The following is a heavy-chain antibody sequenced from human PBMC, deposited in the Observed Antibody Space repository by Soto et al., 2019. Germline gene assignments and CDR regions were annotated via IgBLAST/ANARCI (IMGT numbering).Heavy chain of an antibody. J-gene: IGHJ5*02. Sequence: QVQLQESGPGLVKSSGTLSLTCTVSGGSISSDNWWSWVRQPPGQGLEWMGEIYHNGNTKYNPSLKSRVTISLDKSKNQFSLKLTSVTTADTAVYYCAGGMLFGESSNWFDPWGQGTLVTVSS. CDR3: AGGMLFGESSNWFDP. CDR2: IYHNGNT. D-gene: IGHD3-10*02. V-gene: IGHV4-4*02. CDR1: GGSISSDNW.